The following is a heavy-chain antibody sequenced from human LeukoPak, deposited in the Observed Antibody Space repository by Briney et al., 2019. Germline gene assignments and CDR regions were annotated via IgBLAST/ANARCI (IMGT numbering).Heavy chain of an antibody. CDR3: ARGAVKNKAMAKAQHFDY. D-gene: IGHD5-18*01. CDR2: IYYSGST. V-gene: IGHV4-31*03. CDR1: GGSISSGGYY. Sequence: SQTLSLTCTVSGGSISSGGYYWNWIRQHPGKGLEWIGYIYYSGSTYYNPSLKSRVTISVDTSKNQFSLKLSSVTAADTAVYYCARGAVKNKAMAKAQHFDYWGQGTLVTVSS. J-gene: IGHJ4*02.